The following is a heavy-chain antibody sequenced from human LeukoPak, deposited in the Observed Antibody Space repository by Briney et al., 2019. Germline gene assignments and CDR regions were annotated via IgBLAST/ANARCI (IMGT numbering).Heavy chain of an antibody. CDR2: INPNTGGT. D-gene: IGHD2-2*01. J-gene: IGHJ5*02. Sequence: ALVKISCKSSGYTFSGYYLHWVRQAPGQGLEWMGWINPNTGGTFYAQKFQGRVTMTRDTSIRTVYMDLSRLRSDDTAVFYCTREARVGNWFDPWGQGTQVTVSS. V-gene: IGHV1-2*02. CDR1: GYTFSGYY. CDR3: TREARVGNWFDP.